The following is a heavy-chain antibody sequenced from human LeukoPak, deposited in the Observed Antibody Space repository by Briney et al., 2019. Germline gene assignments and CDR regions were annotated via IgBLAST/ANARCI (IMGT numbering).Heavy chain of an antibody. V-gene: IGHV5-51*01. D-gene: IGHD3-22*01. CDR1: GYTFTSYW. CDR3: ARRIRYYYDSSGYYFDV. Sequence: KFSCKASGYTFTSYWIGWVRQMPGKGLEWIGIIYPGDSDTRYSPSFQGQVTISADKSISTAYLQWSSLKASDTAMYYCARRIRYYYDSSGYYFDVWGQGTLVTVSS. J-gene: IGHJ4*02. CDR2: IYPGDSDT.